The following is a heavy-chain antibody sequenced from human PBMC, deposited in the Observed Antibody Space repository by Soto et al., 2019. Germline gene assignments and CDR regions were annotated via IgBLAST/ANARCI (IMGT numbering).Heavy chain of an antibody. CDR3: ARADPDASVGF. V-gene: IGHV4-59*11. Sequence: SETLSLTCTVSGGSMSSHYWTWLRQPPGKGLEWIGYISYSGSSYYNPSLKSRVTISVDTSRNQFSLRLTSVIAADTAVYFCARADPDASVGFWGQGNMVTVSS. CDR2: ISYSGSS. D-gene: IGHD3-16*01. CDR1: GGSMSSHY. J-gene: IGHJ4*02.